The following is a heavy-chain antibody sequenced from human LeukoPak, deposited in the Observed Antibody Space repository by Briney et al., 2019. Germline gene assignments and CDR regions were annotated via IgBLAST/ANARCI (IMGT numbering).Heavy chain of an antibody. Sequence: ASVKVSCKASGGTFSSYAISWVRQGPGQGLEWMGRIIPILGIANYAQKFQGRVTITADRSTSTAYMELSSLRSEDTAVYYCARNGYYYGMDVWGQGTTVTVSS. D-gene: IGHD2-8*01. J-gene: IGHJ6*02. CDR1: GGTFSSYA. V-gene: IGHV1-69*04. CDR2: IIPILGIA. CDR3: ARNGYYYGMDV.